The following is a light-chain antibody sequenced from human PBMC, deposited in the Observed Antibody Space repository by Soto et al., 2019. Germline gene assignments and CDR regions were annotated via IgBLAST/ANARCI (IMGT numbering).Light chain of an antibody. CDR2: GAS. CDR3: QQTYSPPSIT. CDR1: QDISNY. Sequence: DIQMTQSPSSLSASVGDRVTITCQASQDISNYLNWYQQQPGKAPKVLLYGASSLQGGVPSRFTGSRSGSDFTLTITSLQPEDFAIYYCQQTYSPPSITFGQGTRLDIK. V-gene: IGKV1-39*01. J-gene: IGKJ5*01.